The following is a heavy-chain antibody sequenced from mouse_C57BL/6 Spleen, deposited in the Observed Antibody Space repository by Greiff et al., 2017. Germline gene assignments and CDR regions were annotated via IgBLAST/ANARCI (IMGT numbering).Heavy chain of an antibody. CDR1: GYAFSSYW. Sequence: VKVVESGAELVKPGASVKISCKASGYAFSSYWMNWVKQRPGKGLEWIGQIYPGDGDTNYNGKFKGKATLTADKSSSTAYMQLSSLTSEDSAVYFCAREGDTMIKAWFAYWGQGTLVTVSA. D-gene: IGHD2-4*01. J-gene: IGHJ3*01. V-gene: IGHV1-80*01. CDR2: IYPGDGDT. CDR3: AREGDTMIKAWFAY.